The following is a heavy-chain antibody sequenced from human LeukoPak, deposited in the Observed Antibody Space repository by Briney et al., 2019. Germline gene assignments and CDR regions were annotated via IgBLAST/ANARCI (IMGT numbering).Heavy chain of an antibody. J-gene: IGHJ4*02. V-gene: IGHV4-30-4*01. Sequence: SQTLSLTCTVSGGSISSGDYYWSWIRQPPGRGLEWIGYIYYSGSTNYNPSLKSRVTISVDTSKNQFSLKLSSVTAADTAVYYCASSLGYCSGGSCYSDYFDYWGQGTLVTVSS. D-gene: IGHD2-15*01. CDR3: ASSLGYCSGGSCYSDYFDY. CDR2: IYYSGST. CDR1: GGSISSGDYY.